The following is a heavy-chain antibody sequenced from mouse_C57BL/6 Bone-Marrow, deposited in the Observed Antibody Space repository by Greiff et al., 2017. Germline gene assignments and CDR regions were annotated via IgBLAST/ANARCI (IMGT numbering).Heavy chain of an antibody. Sequence: QVQLQPPGAALVMPGASVQLSCKASGYTFTSYWMHWVKQRPGQGLEWIGEIDPSNSYTNYNQNFKGKSTLTVDKSSSTAYMQLSSLTSEDSAVYYCAREMDVWGQGTLVTVSA. J-gene: IGHJ3*01. V-gene: IGHV1-69*01. CDR3: AREMDV. D-gene: IGHD2-3*01. CDR2: IDPSNSYT. CDR1: GYTFTSYW.